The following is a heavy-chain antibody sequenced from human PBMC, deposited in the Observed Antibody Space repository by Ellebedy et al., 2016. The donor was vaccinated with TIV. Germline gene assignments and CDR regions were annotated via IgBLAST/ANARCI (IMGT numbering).Heavy chain of an antibody. J-gene: IGHJ4*02. CDR1: GGSFSGYY. CDR2: INHSGST. V-gene: IGHV4-34*01. CDR3: ASWYYGSGSKNNY. Sequence: SETLSLTXAVYGGSFSGYYWSWIRQPPGKGLEWIGEINHSGSTKYNPSLKSRVTISVDTSKNQFSLKLSSVTAADTAVFYCASWYYGSGSKNNYWGQGTLVTVSS. D-gene: IGHD3-10*01.